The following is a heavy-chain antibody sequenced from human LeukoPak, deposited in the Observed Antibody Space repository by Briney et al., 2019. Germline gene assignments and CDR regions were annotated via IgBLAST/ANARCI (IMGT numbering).Heavy chain of an antibody. CDR2: ISAYNGNT. CDR3: ASWGSGQRGYFDY. CDR1: GYTFTKYG. D-gene: IGHD6-19*01. V-gene: IGHV1-18*01. J-gene: IGHJ4*02. Sequence: ASVKVSCKASGYTFTKYGFSWVRQAPGQGLEWMGWISAYNGNTNYAQKLQGRVTMTTDTSTSTAYMELRSLRSEDTAMYYCASWGSGQRGYFDYWGQGTLVTVSS.